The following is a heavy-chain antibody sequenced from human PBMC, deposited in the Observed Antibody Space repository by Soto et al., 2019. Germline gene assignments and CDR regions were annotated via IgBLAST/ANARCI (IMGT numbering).Heavy chain of an antibody. CDR1: GFTFSNYW. Sequence: EVQLVESGGGLVQPGESLRLSCAASGFTFSNYWMHWVRQAPGKGLVWVSRIDSDGSRITYADFVKGRFTISRDNAKNTLYMHMNSLTAEDPAVYYCVRTSLVVAVATREDFWGQGTLVTVSS. V-gene: IGHV3-74*01. D-gene: IGHD2-15*01. J-gene: IGHJ4*02. CDR2: IDSDGSRI. CDR3: VRTSLVVAVATREDF.